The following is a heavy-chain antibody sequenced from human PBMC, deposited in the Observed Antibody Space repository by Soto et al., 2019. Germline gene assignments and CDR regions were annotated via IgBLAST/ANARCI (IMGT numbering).Heavy chain of an antibody. D-gene: IGHD3-10*01. CDR2: ISGSSTGI. CDR1: GFPFSLYS. J-gene: IGHJ6*02. CDR3: ARAVTWGVDL. Sequence: EVQLVESGGGLVQPGGPRRLSCAPSGFPFSLYSMSWVGRAPGKGLEWVSYISGSSTGIHYADSVKGRFTITRDDATNSMHLQMNSLRDGDTAVYYCARAVTWGVDLWGQGTTVSISS. V-gene: IGHV3-48*02.